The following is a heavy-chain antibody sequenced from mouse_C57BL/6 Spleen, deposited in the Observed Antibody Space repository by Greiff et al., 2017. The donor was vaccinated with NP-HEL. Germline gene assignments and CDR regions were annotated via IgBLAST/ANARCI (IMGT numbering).Heavy chain of an antibody. CDR1: GYAFSSSW. Sequence: VQLQQSGPELVKPGASVKISCKASGYAFSSSWMNWVKQRPGKGLEWIGRIYPGDGDTNYNGKFKGKATLTADKSSSTAYMQLSSLTSEDSAVYFCARRANWDLDYWGQGTTLTVSS. CDR2: IYPGDGDT. J-gene: IGHJ2*01. CDR3: ARRANWDLDY. D-gene: IGHD4-1*01. V-gene: IGHV1-82*01.